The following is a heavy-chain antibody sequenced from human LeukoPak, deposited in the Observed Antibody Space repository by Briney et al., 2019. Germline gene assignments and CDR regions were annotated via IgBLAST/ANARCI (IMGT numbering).Heavy chain of an antibody. J-gene: IGHJ3*02. CDR3: ARGRHSAFDI. Sequence: SQTLSLTCAVSGDSVSSNGVAWNWIRQSPSRGLEWLGGTYYRSQLYNDYAVSVKSRITISPDTSQNQVSLQRSSVTPEDTAVYYCARGRHSAFDIWGQGTMVTVSS. CDR1: GDSVSSNGVA. CDR2: TYYRSQLYN. V-gene: IGHV6-1*01. D-gene: IGHD2-21*01.